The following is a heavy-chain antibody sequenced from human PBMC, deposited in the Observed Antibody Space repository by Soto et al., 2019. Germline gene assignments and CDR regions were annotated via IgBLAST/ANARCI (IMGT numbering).Heavy chain of an antibody. Sequence: QVQLVQSGAEVKKPGASVKVSCKASGYAFTSYHMHWVRQAPGQGLQWMGTINPSGGGTFYPQKSQGRVPIDRHTSLSTVVMDLSSLLSEDTAEYYCATVYCSGGGCYSLDYWCQGTLVTDSS. CDR3: ATVYCSGGGCYSLDY. CDR2: INPSGGGT. V-gene: IGHV1-46*03. J-gene: IGHJ4*02. D-gene: IGHD2-15*01. CDR1: GYAFTSYH.